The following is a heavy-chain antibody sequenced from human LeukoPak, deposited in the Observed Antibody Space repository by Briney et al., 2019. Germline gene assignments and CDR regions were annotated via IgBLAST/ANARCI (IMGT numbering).Heavy chain of an antibody. V-gene: IGHV3-23*01. CDR3: AKAVGRYYYYYMDV. J-gene: IGHJ6*03. Sequence: PGGSLRLSCAPSGFTFSSYAMSCVRQAPGKGLEWVSAISGSGGSTYYADSVKGRFTISRDNSKNTLYLQMNSLRAEDTAVYYCAKAVGRYYYYYMDVWGKGTTVTVSS. CDR2: ISGSGGST. D-gene: IGHD1-26*01. CDR1: GFTFSSYA.